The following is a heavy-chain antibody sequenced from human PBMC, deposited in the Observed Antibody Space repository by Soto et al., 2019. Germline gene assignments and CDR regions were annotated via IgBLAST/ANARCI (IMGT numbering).Heavy chain of an antibody. J-gene: IGHJ6*02. CDR3: SRANYDFWSGSSNYFGMDV. D-gene: IGHD3-3*01. CDR1: GFSFTHYT. V-gene: IGHV3-21*06. CDR2: NSSSGVYI. Sequence: GGSLRLSCASSGFSFTHYTMNWVRQAPGKGLDWVSANSSSGVYIYYTDSVQGRFTISSDNARNSLYLQMDSLGAEDTAVYYCSRANYDFWSGSSNYFGMDVWGQGTTVTVSS.